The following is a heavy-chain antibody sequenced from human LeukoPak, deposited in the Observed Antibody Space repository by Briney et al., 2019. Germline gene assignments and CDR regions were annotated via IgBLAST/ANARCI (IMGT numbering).Heavy chain of an antibody. D-gene: IGHD7-27*01. Sequence: SETLSHTCTVSGGSISSYYWSWIRQPPGKGLEWIGYVYYSGSTNYNPSLKSRVTISVDTSKNQFSLKLSSVTAADTAVYYCARQTGNLDYSGQGTLVTASS. CDR1: GGSISSYY. V-gene: IGHV4-59*08. J-gene: IGHJ4*02. CDR3: ARQTGNLDY. CDR2: VYYSGST.